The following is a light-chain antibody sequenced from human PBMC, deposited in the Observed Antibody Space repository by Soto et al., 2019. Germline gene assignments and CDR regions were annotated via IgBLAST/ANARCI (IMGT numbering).Light chain of an antibody. Sequence: EIVLTQSPATLSLSPGERATLSCRASQSVSSYLAWYQQKPGQAPRLLIYDASNMATGIPARFSGSGSGTDFTLTISSLEPEDFAVYYWQQRSNWPPYTFGHGTKLEIK. CDR3: QQRSNWPPYT. J-gene: IGKJ2*01. CDR1: QSVSSY. CDR2: DAS. V-gene: IGKV3-11*01.